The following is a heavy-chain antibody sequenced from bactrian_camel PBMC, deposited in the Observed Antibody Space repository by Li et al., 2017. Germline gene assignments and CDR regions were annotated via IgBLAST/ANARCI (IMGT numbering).Heavy chain of an antibody. V-gene: IGHV3S10*01. Sequence: VQLVESGGGSVQAGGSLRLSCVVSAYTGCRYDMSWYRLAPGKEREFVSRIDTEGRTGYADNVKGRFTISQDNAKNTVYLQIDSLKPEDTAMYYCAARRWLGCTLNQADFGYWGQGTQVTVS. CDR1: AYTGCRYD. D-gene: IGHD1*01. CDR2: IDTEGRT. CDR3: AARRWLGCTLNQADFGY. J-gene: IGHJ6*01.